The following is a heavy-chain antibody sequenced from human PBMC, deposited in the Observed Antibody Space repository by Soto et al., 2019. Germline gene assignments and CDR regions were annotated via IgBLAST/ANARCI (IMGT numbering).Heavy chain of an antibody. CDR1: EFSLSTSGVA. J-gene: IGHJ4*02. CDR3: ARGVPFDY. D-gene: IGHD3-10*01. V-gene: IGHV2-5*02. CDR2: IYWDDDK. Sequence: QITLKESGPTLLKPTEPLTLTCTFSEFSLSTSGVAVGWIRQPPGKALEWLALIYWDDDKRYSPSLKSRLTIPRDTSKNQVVLTMTSMEPADTATYYCARGVPFDYWGQGTLVTVSS.